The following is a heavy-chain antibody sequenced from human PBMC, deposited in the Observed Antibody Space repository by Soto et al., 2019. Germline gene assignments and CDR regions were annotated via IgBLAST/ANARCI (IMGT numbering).Heavy chain of an antibody. Sequence: QVQLVESGGGVVQPGRSLRLSCAASGFTFSSYGMHWVRQAPGKGLEWVAVISYDGSNKYYADSVKGRFTISRDNSKNTLYLQMNSLRAEDTAVYYCAKDNWNDAVDYWGQGTLVTVSS. CDR3: AKDNWNDAVDY. CDR2: ISYDGSNK. J-gene: IGHJ4*02. D-gene: IGHD1-20*01. V-gene: IGHV3-30*18. CDR1: GFTFSSYG.